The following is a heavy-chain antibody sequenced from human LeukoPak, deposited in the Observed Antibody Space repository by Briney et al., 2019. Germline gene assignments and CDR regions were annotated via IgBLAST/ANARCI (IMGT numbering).Heavy chain of an antibody. CDR2: IRGSGGSST. Sequence: PGGSLRLSCAASGFTVSSYGMNWVRQAPGKGLEWVSGIRGSGGSSTYYADSVKGRFTISRDNSKNTLYLQMNSLRAEDTAVYYCAKGQTGTPSDKWFDPWGQGTLVTVSS. V-gene: IGHV3-23*01. D-gene: IGHD3-9*01. CDR3: AKGQTGTPSDKWFDP. CDR1: GFTVSSYG. J-gene: IGHJ5*02.